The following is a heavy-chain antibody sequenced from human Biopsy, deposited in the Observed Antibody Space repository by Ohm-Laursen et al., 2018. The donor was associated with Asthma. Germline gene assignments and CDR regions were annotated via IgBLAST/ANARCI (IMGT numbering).Heavy chain of an antibody. V-gene: IGHV1-46*02. J-gene: IGHJ4*02. Sequence: ASVKVSCKASGFSFDNYFMHWVRQAPGQGLEWMGIINPSGASTRYAEKFRGRLIVTRDASTRTAFMDLRSLRSDDTAIYFCARARETTNYGDSDFDIWGQGTLITVSS. D-gene: IGHD2-8*01. CDR1: GFSFDNYF. CDR3: ARARETTNYGDSDFDI. CDR2: INPSGAST.